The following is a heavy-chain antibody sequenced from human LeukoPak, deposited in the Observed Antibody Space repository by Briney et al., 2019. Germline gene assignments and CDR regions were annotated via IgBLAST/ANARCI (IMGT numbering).Heavy chain of an antibody. V-gene: IGHV1-2*02. CDR2: INPNSGGT. J-gene: IGHJ6*03. D-gene: IGHD3-3*01. CDR1: GYTFTGYY. Sequence: GASVKVSCTASGYTFTGYYMHWVRQAPGQGLEWMGWINPNSGGTNYAQKFQGRVTMTRDTSISTAYMELSRLRSDDTAVYYCARDERDYDFWGGYSYYMDVWGKGTTVTVSS. CDR3: ARDERDYDFWGGYSYYMDV.